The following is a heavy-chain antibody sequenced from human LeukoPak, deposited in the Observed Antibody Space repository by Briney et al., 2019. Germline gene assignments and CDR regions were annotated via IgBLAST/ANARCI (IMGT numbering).Heavy chain of an antibody. V-gene: IGHV1-69*13. J-gene: IGHJ4*02. D-gene: IGHD6-19*01. CDR1: GGTFSSYA. CDR3: AKEPFGAVAGIFDY. Sequence: ASVKVSCKASGGTFSSYAISWVRQAPGQGLEWMGGIIPIFGTANYAQKFQGRVTITADESTSTAYMELNSLRAEDTAVYYCAKEPFGAVAGIFDYWGQGTLVTVSS. CDR2: IIPIFGTA.